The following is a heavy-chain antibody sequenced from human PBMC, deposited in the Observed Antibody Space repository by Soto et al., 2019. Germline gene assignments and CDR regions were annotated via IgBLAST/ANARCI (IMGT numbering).Heavy chain of an antibody. J-gene: IGHJ3*02. V-gene: IGHV3-23*01. CDR1: GFSFSSLA. CDR2: ISGRGVDT. CDR3: AHPRGYGVFDAYDI. Sequence: GGSLRLSCAASGFSFSSLAMSWVRQAPGKGLEWVSSISGRGVDTLYADSVKGRFTISRDNSMNALYLQMSSLRIEDTAVYYCAHPRGYGVFDAYDIWGQGTMVTVSS. D-gene: IGHD4-17*01.